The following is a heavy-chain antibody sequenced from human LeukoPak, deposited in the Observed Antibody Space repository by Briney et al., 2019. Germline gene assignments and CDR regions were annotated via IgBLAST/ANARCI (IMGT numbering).Heavy chain of an antibody. CDR3: ARQTGSGLFSLP. CDR1: GDSISSSNCY. V-gene: IGHV4-39*01. Sequence: SETLSLTCTVFGDSISSSNCYWGWIRQPPGKGLEWIGSIYFSGGTYYNASLKSRVTISVDTSTNQFSLKLSSVTAADTAVYYCARQTGSGLFSLPGGQGTLVTVSS. D-gene: IGHD3-10*01. J-gene: IGHJ4*02. CDR2: IYFSGGT.